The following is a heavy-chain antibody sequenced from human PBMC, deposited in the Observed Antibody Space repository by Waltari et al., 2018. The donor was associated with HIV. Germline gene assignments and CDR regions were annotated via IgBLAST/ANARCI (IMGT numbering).Heavy chain of an antibody. CDR1: GGSMTTNY. CDR2: VYSSGNI. V-gene: IGHV4-59*01. Sequence: VQLQESGPGLVKPSETLSLTCNVPGGSMTTNYWSWIRQSPGKGLEWIGYVYSSGNINYNPSLKSRVTIVVDTSKNQFSLKLRSVTAADTAVYYCARAPVHLRGYFYYGMDVWGQGTTVTVSS. J-gene: IGHJ6*02. CDR3: ARAPVHLRGYFYYGMDV. D-gene: IGHD3-3*01.